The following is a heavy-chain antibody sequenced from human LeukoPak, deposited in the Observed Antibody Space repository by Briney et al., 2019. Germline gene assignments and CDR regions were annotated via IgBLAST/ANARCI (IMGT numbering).Heavy chain of an antibody. J-gene: IGHJ5*01. D-gene: IGHD6-19*01. CDR1: DDSVSSSRYY. Sequence: SGTLSLTCTVSDDSVSSSRYYWTWIRQPPGKGLEWIGLLYHGSATSTPSLESRVTLSMDTSKNQYSLKLTSVTAADTAVYYCAREGGRQWLVSGGLDSWGQGTLVTVSS. V-gene: IGHV4-61*01. CDR2: LYHGSA. CDR3: AREGGRQWLVSGGLDS.